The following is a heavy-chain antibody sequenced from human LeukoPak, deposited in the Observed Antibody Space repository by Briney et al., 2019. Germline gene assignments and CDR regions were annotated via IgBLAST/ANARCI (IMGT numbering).Heavy chain of an antibody. D-gene: IGHD3-22*01. CDR1: GFTFSSYG. V-gene: IGHV3-30*02. J-gene: IGHJ4*02. CDR2: IRYDGSNK. Sequence: GGSLRLSCAASGFTFSSYGMHWVRQAPGKGPEWVAFIRYDGSNKYYADSVKGRFTVSRDNSKNTQYLQMNSLRAEDTAVYYCAKLLHRDSYFDYWGQGTLVTVSS. CDR3: AKLLHRDSYFDY.